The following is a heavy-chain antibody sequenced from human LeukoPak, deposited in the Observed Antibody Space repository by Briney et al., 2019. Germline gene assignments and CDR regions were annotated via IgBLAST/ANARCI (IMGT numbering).Heavy chain of an antibody. CDR1: GGSISSYY. V-gene: IGHV4-4*07. J-gene: IGHJ3*02. D-gene: IGHD5-24*01. CDR2: MHTTGST. Sequence: SETLSLTCTVSGGSISSYYWSWIRQPAGKGLEWIGRMHTTGSTNYNLSLKSRVTMSVDTSKNQFSLKLSSVTAADTAVYYCARDSGYNVNDHDVNAFDIWGQGTMVTISS. CDR3: ARDSGYNVNDHDVNAFDI.